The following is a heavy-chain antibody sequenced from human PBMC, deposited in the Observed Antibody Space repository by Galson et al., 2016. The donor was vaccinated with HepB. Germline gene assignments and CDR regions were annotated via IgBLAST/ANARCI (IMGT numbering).Heavy chain of an antibody. D-gene: IGHD3-3*01. V-gene: IGHV3-30*14. Sequence: SLRLSCAASGFTFSSHSMHWARQAPGKGLEWVAVISHDGGNHFYADSVKGRFTISRDNSKNTLYLQMNRLKPDDTAVYFCARGLRWSGFFKIYFYYDMDVWGQGTTVTVSS. CDR3: ARGLRWSGFFKIYFYYDMDV. CDR2: ISHDGGNH. J-gene: IGHJ6*02. CDR1: GFTFSSHS.